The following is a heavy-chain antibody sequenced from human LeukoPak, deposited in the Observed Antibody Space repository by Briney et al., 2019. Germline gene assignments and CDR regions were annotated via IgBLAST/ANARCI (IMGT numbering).Heavy chain of an antibody. CDR2: INPNNGDT. Sequence: ASVKVSCKTSGYTFTGHYLHWVRQAPGQGLEWMGWINPNNGDTYYAQKFRGRVTITRDTSISAAYMELSRLRSDDTAVYYCVREYMRGDLLTGPDYWGQGTLVTVSS. CDR1: GYTFTGHY. CDR3: VREYMRGDLLTGPDY. J-gene: IGHJ4*02. D-gene: IGHD3-9*01. V-gene: IGHV1-2*02.